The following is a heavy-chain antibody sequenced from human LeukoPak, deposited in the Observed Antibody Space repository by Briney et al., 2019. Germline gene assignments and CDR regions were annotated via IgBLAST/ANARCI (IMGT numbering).Heavy chain of an antibody. J-gene: IGHJ4*02. CDR2: ISGSGGST. CDR1: GFTFDDYG. Sequence: GGSLRLSCAASGFTFDDYGMSWVRQAPGKGLEWVSAISGSGGSTYYADSVKGRFTISRDNSKNTLYLQMNSLRAEDTAVYYCAKLEDYCSSTSCYQNFDYWGQGTLVTVSS. CDR3: AKLEDYCSSTSCYQNFDY. D-gene: IGHD2-2*01. V-gene: IGHV3-23*01.